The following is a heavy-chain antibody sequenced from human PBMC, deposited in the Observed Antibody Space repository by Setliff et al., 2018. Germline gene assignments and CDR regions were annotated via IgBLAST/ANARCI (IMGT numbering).Heavy chain of an antibody. CDR1: GFRFTSFG. CDR2: ISPYSGET. V-gene: IGHV1-18*01. Sequence: ASVKVSCKTSGFRFTSFGFSWVLQAPGQGLEWMGWISPYSGETNYAQKFQDRLTVTADTSSKTTYMELRSLTSDDTAVYFCARSRGPRVVLAADFDFWGQGTLVTVSS. CDR3: ARSRGPRVVLAADFDF. D-gene: IGHD2-15*01. J-gene: IGHJ4*02.